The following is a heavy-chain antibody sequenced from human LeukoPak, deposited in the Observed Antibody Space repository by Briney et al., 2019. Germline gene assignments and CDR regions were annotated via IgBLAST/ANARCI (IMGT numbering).Heavy chain of an antibody. CDR1: GFTFSTYW. CDR3: ASSTYSSSPS. J-gene: IGHJ5*02. CDR2: INQDGSEK. D-gene: IGHD6-6*01. V-gene: IGHV3-7*01. Sequence: GGSLRLSCAASGFTFSTYWMIWVRQAPGRGLEWVANINQDGSEKYYVGSVEGRFTISRDNAKNSLYLQMNSLRGEDSALYYCASSTYSSSPSWGRGTLVTVSS.